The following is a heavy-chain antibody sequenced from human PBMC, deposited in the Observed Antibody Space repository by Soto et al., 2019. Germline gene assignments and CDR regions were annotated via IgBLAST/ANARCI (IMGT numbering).Heavy chain of an antibody. CDR2: VYYSGTT. V-gene: IGHV4-61*08. D-gene: IGHD3-3*01. CDR1: GGSIDSGDYY. J-gene: IGHJ5*02. CDR3: ATRITVFGLLIPPFDP. Sequence: SETLSLTCTVSGGSIDSGDYYWSWIRQPPGKGLEWIGYVYYSGTTNYNPFLKSRVTLSVDTSKNQFSLRLSSATAADTAIYYCATRITVFGLLIPPFDPWGQGTQVTVSS.